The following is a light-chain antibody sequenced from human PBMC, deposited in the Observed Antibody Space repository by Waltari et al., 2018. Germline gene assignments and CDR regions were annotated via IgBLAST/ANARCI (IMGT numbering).Light chain of an antibody. CDR1: SHDVGGFNS. J-gene: IGLJ1*01. CDR3: CSYARSNTYV. CDR2: DFT. V-gene: IGLV2-14*03. Sequence: QSALTQPASVSGSPGPSIPISCPGTSHDVGGFNSISWYHKHPGKAPKLIIYDFTKPPAGVSDRCSGSKSGNTASLTISGLQAEDEADYYCCSYARSNTYVFGTGTKVTVL.